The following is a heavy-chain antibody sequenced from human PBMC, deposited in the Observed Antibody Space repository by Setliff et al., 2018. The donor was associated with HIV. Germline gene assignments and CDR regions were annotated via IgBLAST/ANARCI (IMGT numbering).Heavy chain of an antibody. D-gene: IGHD6-25*01. CDR3: ARYSPRGYTLTGPY. V-gene: IGHV4-61*01. CDR1: GGSVSSGSYY. CDR2: IYYSGSP. Sequence: LSLPCTVSGGSVSSGSYYWSWIRQPPGKGLEWIGYIYYSGSPKHNPSLKSRVTISLDTSKNQFSLKLTSVTAADTAGYYCARYSPRGYTLTGPYWGQGTLVTVSS. J-gene: IGHJ4*02.